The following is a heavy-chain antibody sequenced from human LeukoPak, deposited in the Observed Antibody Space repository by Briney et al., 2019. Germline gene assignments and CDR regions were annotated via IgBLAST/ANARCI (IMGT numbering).Heavy chain of an antibody. Sequence: GGSLRLSCAASVFTFSSYWMSWVRQARGRGLEGVANINQEGSEKYYVDSVKGRFTISRDNTKYSLYLQMNRLRADDTAVYYCAGGYNFDFWSGYYNYYYYMDVWGKGTTVTVSS. CDR2: INQEGSEK. J-gene: IGHJ6*03. CDR3: AGGYNFDFWSGYYNYYYYMDV. D-gene: IGHD3-3*01. V-gene: IGHV3-7*01. CDR1: VFTFSSYW.